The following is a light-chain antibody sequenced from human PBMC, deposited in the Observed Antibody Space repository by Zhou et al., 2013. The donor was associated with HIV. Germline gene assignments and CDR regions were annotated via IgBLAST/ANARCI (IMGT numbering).Light chain of an antibody. V-gene: IGKV3-20*01. Sequence: VLTQSPGTLSLSPGERVNLSCRASQNIRNNYLAWYQQKPGQAPRLLIYGASTRATGIPDRFSGGGSGTDFTLTISRLEPKDFAIYYCQQYGGSPLTFGGGTKVEIK. CDR2: GAS. CDR3: QQYGGSPLT. CDR1: QNIRNNY. J-gene: IGKJ4*01.